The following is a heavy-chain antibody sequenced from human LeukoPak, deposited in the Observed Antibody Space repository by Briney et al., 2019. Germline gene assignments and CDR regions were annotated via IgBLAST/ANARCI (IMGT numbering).Heavy chain of an antibody. V-gene: IGHV3-30*02. D-gene: IGHD2-2*01. Sequence: GGSLRLSCAASGFTFSSYGMHWVRQAPGKGLEWVAYIRYDGSNKYYADSVKGRFTISSAKSKNTLYLQMNSLRAEDTAVYYCAKDPRVIVVVPAATIDYWGQGTLVTVSS. CDR2: IRYDGSNK. CDR1: GFTFSSYG. J-gene: IGHJ4*02. CDR3: AKDPRVIVVVPAATIDY.